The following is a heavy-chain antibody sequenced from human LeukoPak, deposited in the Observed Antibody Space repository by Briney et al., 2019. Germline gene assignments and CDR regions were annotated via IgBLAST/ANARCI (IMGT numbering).Heavy chain of an antibody. V-gene: IGHV3-48*04. CDR2: ISTSSSTI. CDR3: ARDCSSTSCYRWSDY. J-gene: IGHJ4*02. Sequence: PGGSLRLSCAASGFTFSSYSMNWVRQAPGKGLEWVSYISTSSSTIYYADSVKGRFTISRDNAKNSLYLQMNSLRAEDTAVYYCARDCSSTSCYRWSDYWGQGTLVTVSS. CDR1: GFTFSSYS. D-gene: IGHD2-2*02.